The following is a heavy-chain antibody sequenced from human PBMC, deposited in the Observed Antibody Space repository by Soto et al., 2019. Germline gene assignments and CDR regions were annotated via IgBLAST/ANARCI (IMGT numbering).Heavy chain of an antibody. V-gene: IGHV3-33*01. CDR3: ARDRMVRGVIRVLAY. J-gene: IGHJ4*02. Sequence: GGSLRLSCAASGFTFSSYGMHWVRQAPGKGLEWVAVIWYDGSNKYYADSVKGRFTISRDNSKNTLYLQMNSLRAEDTAVYYCARDRMVRGVIRVLAYWGQGTLVTVSS. CDR2: IWYDGSNK. CDR1: GFTFSSYG. D-gene: IGHD3-10*01.